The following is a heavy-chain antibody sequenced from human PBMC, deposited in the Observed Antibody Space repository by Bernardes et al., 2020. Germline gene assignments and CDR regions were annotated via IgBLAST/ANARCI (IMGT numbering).Heavy chain of an antibody. CDR3: AHPRYYDFWRYYYGMDV. CDR2: IYWDDDK. Sequence: SGPTLVKSTQTLTLTCTFSGFSLSTSGVGVGWIRQPPGKALDWLALIYWDDDKRYSPSLKSRLTITKDTSKNQVVLTMTNMDPVDTATYYCAHPRYYDFWRYYYGMDVWGQGTTVTVSS. J-gene: IGHJ6*02. CDR1: GFSLSTSGVG. V-gene: IGHV2-5*02. D-gene: IGHD3-3*01.